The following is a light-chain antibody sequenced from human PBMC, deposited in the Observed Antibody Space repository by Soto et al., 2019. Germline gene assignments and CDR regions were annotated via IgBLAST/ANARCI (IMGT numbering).Light chain of an antibody. Sequence: DIQMTQSPSTLSASVGDRVTITCRASQSISSWLAWYQQKPGKAPKLLIYDASSLEGGVPSRFSGSGSGTEFTLTISSLQPDDFATYYCQQYDTYSTFGQGTKVDIQ. V-gene: IGKV1-5*01. CDR1: QSISSW. J-gene: IGKJ1*01. CDR2: DAS. CDR3: QQYDTYST.